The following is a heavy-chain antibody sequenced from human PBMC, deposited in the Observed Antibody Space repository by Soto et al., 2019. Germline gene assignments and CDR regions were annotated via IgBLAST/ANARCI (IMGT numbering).Heavy chain of an antibody. D-gene: IGHD3-10*01. CDR1: GYTFTSYD. Sequence: ASVKVSCKASGYTFTSYDINWVRQAAGQGLEWMGWMNPSSGNKAYAQKFQGRVTMTRNTSISTAYMELTSLRSEDTAIYYCARRGASRGAFDLWGRGTMVTVSS. V-gene: IGHV1-8*01. CDR2: MNPSSGNK. J-gene: IGHJ3*01. CDR3: ARRGASRGAFDL.